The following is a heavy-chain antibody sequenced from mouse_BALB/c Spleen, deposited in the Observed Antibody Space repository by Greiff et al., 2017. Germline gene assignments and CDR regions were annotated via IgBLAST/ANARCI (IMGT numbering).Heavy chain of an antibody. V-gene: IGHV2-6-7*01. D-gene: IGHD2-10*02. CDR1: GFSLTGYG. CDR3: ARDRGMVTPYYAMDY. J-gene: IGHJ4*01. Sequence: VQRVESGPGLVAPSQSLSITCTVSGFSLTGYGVNWVRQPPGKGLEWLGMIWGDGSTDYNSALKSRLSISKDNSKSQVFLKMNSLQTDDTARYYCARDRGMVTPYYAMDYWGQGTSVTVSS. CDR2: IWGDGST.